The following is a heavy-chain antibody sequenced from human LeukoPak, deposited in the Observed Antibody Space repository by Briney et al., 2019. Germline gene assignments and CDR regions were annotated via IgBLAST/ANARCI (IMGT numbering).Heavy chain of an antibody. J-gene: IGHJ4*02. CDR2: ISSSGSTI. CDR3: AGYDSSGYYRTFDY. D-gene: IGHD3-22*01. Sequence: GGSLRLSCAASGFTFSSYEMNWVRQAPGKGLEWVSYISSSGSTIYYADSVKGRFTISRDNAKNPLYLQMNSLRAEDTAVYYCAGYDSSGYYRTFDYWGQGTLVTVSS. CDR1: GFTFSSYE. V-gene: IGHV3-48*03.